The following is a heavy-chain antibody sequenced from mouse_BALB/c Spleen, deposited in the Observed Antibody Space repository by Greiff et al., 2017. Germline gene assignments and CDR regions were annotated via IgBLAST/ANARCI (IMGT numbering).Heavy chain of an antibody. Sequence: VQLQQSGAELVRPGTSVKVSCKASGYAFTNYLIEWVKQRPGQGLEWIGVINPGSGGTNYNEKFKGKATLTADKSSSTAYMQLSSLTSDDSAVYFCARGGYDGTGAWFAYWGQGTLVTVSA. CDR3: ARGGYDGTGAWFAY. CDR1: GYAFTNYL. D-gene: IGHD2-14*01. V-gene: IGHV1-54*01. J-gene: IGHJ3*01. CDR2: INPGSGGT.